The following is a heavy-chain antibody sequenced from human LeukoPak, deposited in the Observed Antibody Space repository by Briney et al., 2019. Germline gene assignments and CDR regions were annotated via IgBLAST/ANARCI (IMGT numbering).Heavy chain of an antibody. CDR3: ARLPRSYYYGSGSPYYFDY. V-gene: IGHV4-59*08. CDR2: IYYSGST. Sequence: SETLSLTCTVSGGSTSSYYWSWIRQPPGKGLEWVGYIYYSGSTNYNPSLKSRVTISVDTSKNQFSLKLSSVTAADTAVYYCARLPRSYYYGSGSPYYFDYWGQGTLVTVSS. J-gene: IGHJ4*02. CDR1: GGSTSSYY. D-gene: IGHD3-10*01.